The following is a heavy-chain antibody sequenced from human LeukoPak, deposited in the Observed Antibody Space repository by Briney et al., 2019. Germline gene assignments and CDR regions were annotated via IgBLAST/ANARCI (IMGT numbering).Heavy chain of an antibody. J-gene: IGHJ3*02. CDR3: ARDTFIVLMVYAIPEDAFDI. D-gene: IGHD2-8*01. CDR2: INHSGST. Sequence: PGGSLRLSCAASGFTFSSYSMNWIRQPPGKGLEWIGEINHSGSTNYNPSLKSRVTISVDTSKNQFSLKLSSVTAADTAVYYCARDTFIVLMVYAIPEDAFDIWGQGTMVTVSS. CDR1: GFTFSSYS. V-gene: IGHV4-34*01.